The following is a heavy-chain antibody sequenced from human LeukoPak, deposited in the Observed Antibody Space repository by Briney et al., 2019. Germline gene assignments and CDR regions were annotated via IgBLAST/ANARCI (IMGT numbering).Heavy chain of an antibody. CDR1: GFTFSSYA. Sequence: PGGSLRLSCAASGFTFSSYAMSWVRQAPGKGLEWVSAISGSGGSTYYADSVRGRFTISRDNSKNTLYLQMNSLRAEDTAVYYCRNGHIAARPYFDYWGQGTLVTVSS. CDR3: RNGHIAARPYFDY. D-gene: IGHD6-6*01. J-gene: IGHJ4*02. CDR2: ISGSGGST. V-gene: IGHV3-23*01.